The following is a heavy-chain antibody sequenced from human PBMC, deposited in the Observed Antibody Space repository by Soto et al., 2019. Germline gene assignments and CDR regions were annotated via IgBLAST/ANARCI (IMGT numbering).Heavy chain of an antibody. Sequence: QVQLVESGAEVKKPGASVKVSCKSSGYTFTSYGISWVRQAPGQGLEWMGWISADNGNTNYAQKLQGSVNMTTDTSTSTAYMGRRSLTSDDTAVYYCARPGSPWETPYSSSWYWPYYYYGMDVWGQGTTVTVSS. CDR3: ARPGSPWETPYSSSWYWPYYYYGMDV. J-gene: IGHJ6*02. CDR1: GYTFTSYG. D-gene: IGHD6-13*01. CDR2: ISADNGNT. V-gene: IGHV1-18*01.